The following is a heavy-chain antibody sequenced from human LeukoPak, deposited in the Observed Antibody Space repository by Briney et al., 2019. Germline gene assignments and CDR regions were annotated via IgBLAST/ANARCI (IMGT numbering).Heavy chain of an antibody. J-gene: IGHJ3*02. D-gene: IGHD5-12*01. Sequence: PGGSLRLSCAASGFTFSGSAMHWVRQASGKGLEWVGRIGSKANSYATAYAASVKGRFTISRDDSKNTAYLQMNSLKTEDTAVYYCTRHRNDRSRGYSGYDAFDIWGQGTMVTVSS. CDR1: GFTFSGSA. CDR3: TRHRNDRSRGYSGYDAFDI. V-gene: IGHV3-73*01. CDR2: IGSKANSYAT.